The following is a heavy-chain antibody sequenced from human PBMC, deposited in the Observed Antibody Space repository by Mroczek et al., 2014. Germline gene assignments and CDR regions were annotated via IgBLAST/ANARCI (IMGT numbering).Heavy chain of an antibody. V-gene: IGHV5-51*01. D-gene: IGHD3-10*01. CDR2: IYPGDSDT. Sequence: VQLVQSGAEVKKPGESLKISCKGSGYSFTSYWIGWVRQMPGKGLEWMGIIYPGDSDTRYSPSFQGQVTISADKSISTAYLQWSSLKASDTAMYYCARHKTWRYYGSGSAFAQDAFDIWGQGTMVTVSS. CDR3: ARHKTWRYYGSGSAFAQDAFDI. CDR1: GYSFTSYW. J-gene: IGHJ3*02.